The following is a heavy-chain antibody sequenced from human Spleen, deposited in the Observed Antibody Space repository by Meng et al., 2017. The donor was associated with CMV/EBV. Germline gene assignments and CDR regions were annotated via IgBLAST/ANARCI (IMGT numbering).Heavy chain of an antibody. CDR3: ARGRRGYCSSTSCYTVRWFDP. J-gene: IGHJ5*02. V-gene: IGHV4-39*07. D-gene: IGHD2-2*02. CDR1: GGSISSSNYY. Sequence: GSLRLSCTVSGGSISSSNYYWGWIRQPPGKGLEWIGSIYYSGSTYYNPSLKSRVTISVDTSKNQFSLKLSSVTAADTAVYYCARGRRGYCSSTSCYTVRWFDPWGQGTLVTVSS. CDR2: IYYSGST.